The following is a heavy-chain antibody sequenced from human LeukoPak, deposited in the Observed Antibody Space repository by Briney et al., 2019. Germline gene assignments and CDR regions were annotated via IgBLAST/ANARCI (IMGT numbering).Heavy chain of an antibody. J-gene: IGHJ5*02. D-gene: IGHD2-2*01. V-gene: IGHV1-8*02. CDR2: MNPNSGNT. CDR3: AREGCSSTSCYP. Sequence: ASVKVSCKASGYTFTGYYMHWVRQAPGQGLEWMGWMNPNSGNTGYAQKFQGRVTMTRNTSISTAYMELSSLRSEDTAVYYCAREGCSSTSCYPWGQGTLVTVSS. CDR1: GYTFTGYY.